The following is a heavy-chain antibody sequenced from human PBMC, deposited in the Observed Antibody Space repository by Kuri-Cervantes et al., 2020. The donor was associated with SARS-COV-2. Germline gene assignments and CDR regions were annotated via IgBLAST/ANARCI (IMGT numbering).Heavy chain of an antibody. CDR1: GFTFSSYG. CDR3: ASSPVAAPFGAFDI. CDR2: IRYDGSNK. V-gene: IGHV3-30*02. D-gene: IGHD6-19*01. J-gene: IGHJ3*02. Sequence: GGSLRLSCAASGFTFSSYGMHWVRQAPGKGLEWVAFIRYDGSNKYYADSVKGRFTISRGNSKNTLYLQMNSLRAEDTAVYYCASSPVAAPFGAFDIWGQGTMVTVSS.